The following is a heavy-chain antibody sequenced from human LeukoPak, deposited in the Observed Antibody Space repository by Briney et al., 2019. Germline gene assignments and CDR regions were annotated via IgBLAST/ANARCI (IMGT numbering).Heavy chain of an antibody. CDR1: GYTFTSYD. J-gene: IGHJ4*02. D-gene: IGHD1-26*01. CDR3: ARGYEKYNWSSGSYYVN. V-gene: IGHV1-8*01. CDR2: MNANSGNT. Sequence: ASVKVSCKASGYTFTSYDINWVRQATGQGLEWMGWMNANSGNTGYAQKFQGRVTTTRNTSISTAYMELSSLRSEDTAVYYCARGYEKYNWSSGSYYVNWGQGTLVTVSS.